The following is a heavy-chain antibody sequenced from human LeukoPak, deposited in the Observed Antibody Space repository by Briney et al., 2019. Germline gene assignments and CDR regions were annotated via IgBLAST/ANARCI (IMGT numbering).Heavy chain of an antibody. D-gene: IGHD3-16*01. V-gene: IGHV4-59*01. J-gene: IGHJ5*02. CDR1: GGSISRYY. CDR3: ARLYDYASRSYDWFDP. CDR2: IYYSGST. Sequence: SETLSLTCTVSGGSISRYYWSWIRQPPGKGLEWIGYIYYSGSTNYNPSLKSRVTISVDTSKHQFSLKLSSVSAADTAVYYCARLYDYASRSYDWFDPWGQGTLVTVSS.